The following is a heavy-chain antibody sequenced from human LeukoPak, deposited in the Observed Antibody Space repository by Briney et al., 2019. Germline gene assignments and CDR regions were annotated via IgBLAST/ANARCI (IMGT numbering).Heavy chain of an antibody. Sequence: GASVKVSCKASGYTFTNYYLHWVRQAPGQGLEWMGIINPSGGSTTYAQKFQGRVTMTRDTSTRTVYMELSSLRSEDTAVYYCARSWPLYYFDYWGQGTLVTVSS. V-gene: IGHV1-46*01. CDR1: GYTFTNYY. J-gene: IGHJ4*02. CDR2: INPSGGST. CDR3: ARSWPLYYFDY.